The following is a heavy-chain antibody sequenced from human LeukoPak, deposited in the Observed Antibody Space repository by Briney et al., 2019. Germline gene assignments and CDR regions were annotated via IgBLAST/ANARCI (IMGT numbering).Heavy chain of an antibody. J-gene: IGHJ3*01. CDR1: GASISNYY. CDR2: LYHSGDT. Sequence: PSETLSLTCTVSGASISNYYWNWIRQPPGKGLEWIGILYHSGDTKYNPSLKSRVNISVDRSKNQFSLNLSFVTAADTAVYFCANKVGGAFDVWGQGKLVTVSA. V-gene: IGHV4-59*08. CDR3: ANKVGGAFDV.